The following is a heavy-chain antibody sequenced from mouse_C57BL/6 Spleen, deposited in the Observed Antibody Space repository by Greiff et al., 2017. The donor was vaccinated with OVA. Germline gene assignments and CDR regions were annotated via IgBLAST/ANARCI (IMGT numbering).Heavy chain of an antibody. Sequence: LQESGAELVKPGASVKISCKASGYAFSSYWMNWVKQRPGKGLEWIGQIYPGDGDTNYNGKFKGKATLTADKSSSTAYMQLSSLTSEDSAVYFCARIGEYGNYAYFDYWGQGTTLTVSS. CDR1: GYAFSSYW. V-gene: IGHV1-80*01. D-gene: IGHD2-1*01. CDR3: ARIGEYGNYAYFDY. CDR2: IYPGDGDT. J-gene: IGHJ2*01.